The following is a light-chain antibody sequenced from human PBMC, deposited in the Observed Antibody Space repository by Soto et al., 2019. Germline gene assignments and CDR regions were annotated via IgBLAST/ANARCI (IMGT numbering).Light chain of an antibody. CDR3: QQYGSSPWT. Sequence: PGESATLSCRASQSLGRYLAWYQQKPGQAPRLLIYGASSRATGIPDRFSGSGSGTDFTLTISRLEPEDFAVYYCQQYGSSPWTFGQGTKVDIK. V-gene: IGKV3-20*01. CDR2: GAS. CDR1: QSLGRY. J-gene: IGKJ1*01.